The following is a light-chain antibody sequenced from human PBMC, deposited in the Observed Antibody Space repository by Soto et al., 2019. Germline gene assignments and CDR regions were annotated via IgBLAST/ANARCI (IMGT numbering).Light chain of an antibody. Sequence: DIQMTHSPSTLPASVGYRVTITGRASQTISTWMAWYQQKPGKAPKLLVYDASTLQSGVASRFSGSGSGTEFTLIISGLQPDDSATYYCQQYTNTNNPCMFGQGTKVDIK. V-gene: IGKV1-5*01. CDR1: QTISTW. CDR3: QQYTNTNNPCM. CDR2: DAS. J-gene: IGKJ2*01.